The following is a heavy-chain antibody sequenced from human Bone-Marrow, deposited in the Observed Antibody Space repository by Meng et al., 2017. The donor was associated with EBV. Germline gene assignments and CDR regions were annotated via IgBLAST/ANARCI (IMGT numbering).Heavy chain of an antibody. CDR2: INTNTGNP. D-gene: IGHD3-16*01. CDR1: GNTFTTFA. V-gene: IGHV7-4-1*02. Sequence: QVQLVHVGAELKYPVASVNISCKAPGNTFTTFAINWVRRAPGQGPEWMGWINTNTGNPPYAQGFTERFVHSLDTSVTTAYRKISDLKAEDTAIYYCARARVVGGDYWGQGTLVTVSS. CDR3: ARARVVGGDY. J-gene: IGHJ4*02.